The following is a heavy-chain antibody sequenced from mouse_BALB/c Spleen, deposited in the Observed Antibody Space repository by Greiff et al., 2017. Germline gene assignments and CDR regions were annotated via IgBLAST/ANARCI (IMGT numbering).Heavy chain of an antibody. CDR2: IDPSDSET. V-gene: IGHV1-69*02. CDR1: GYTFTSYW. CDR3: ARGGNYVDY. Sequence: QVQLQQPGAELVKPGAPVKLSCKASGYTFTSYWMNWVKQRPGRGLEWIGRIDPSDSETHYNQKFKDKATLTVDKPSSTAYIQRSRLTSEDSSVNYCARGGNYVDYWGQGTTLTVSA. J-gene: IGHJ2*01.